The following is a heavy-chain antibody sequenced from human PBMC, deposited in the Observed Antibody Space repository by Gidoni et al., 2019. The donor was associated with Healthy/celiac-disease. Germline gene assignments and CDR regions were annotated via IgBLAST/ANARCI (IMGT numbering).Heavy chain of an antibody. CDR3: ATVSYCSSTSCYKGNVDY. CDR2: ISSSSSTI. D-gene: IGHD2-2*02. Sequence: EVQLVESGGGLVQPGGFLRLSCAASGFTFSSYSMNWVRQAPGKGLEWVSYISSSSSTIYYADSVKGRFTISRDNAKNSLYLQMNSLRDEDTAVYYCATVSYCSSTSCYKGNVDYWGQGTLVTVSS. CDR1: GFTFSSYS. V-gene: IGHV3-48*02. J-gene: IGHJ4*02.